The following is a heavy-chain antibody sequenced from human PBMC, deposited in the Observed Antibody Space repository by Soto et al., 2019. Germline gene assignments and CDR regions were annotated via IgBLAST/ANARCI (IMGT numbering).Heavy chain of an antibody. V-gene: IGHV1-69*01. D-gene: IGHD5-12*01. CDR1: GGTFSSYA. Sequence: QVQLVQAGAEVKQPGSSVKVSCKAYGGTFSSYAISWVRQAPGQGLEWMGGIIPICGTANYAQKFQGSVTITADESTSTAYMQLSSMRSEDTAVYYCARDRGGYGTKGWFDPWGQGTLVTVSS. CDR3: ARDRGGYGTKGWFDP. J-gene: IGHJ5*02. CDR2: IIPICGTA.